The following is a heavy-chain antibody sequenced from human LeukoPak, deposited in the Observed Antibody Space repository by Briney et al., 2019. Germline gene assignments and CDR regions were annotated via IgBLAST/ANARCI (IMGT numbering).Heavy chain of an antibody. CDR2: IYSGGST. CDR1: GFTFSTYA. J-gene: IGHJ3*02. Sequence: GGSLRLSCTASGFTFSTYAMSWVRQAPGKGLEWVSVIYSGGSTYYADSVKGRFTISRDNSKNTLYLQMNSLRAEDTAVYYCARAGGDWSDAFDIWGQGTMVTVSS. CDR3: ARAGGDWSDAFDI. D-gene: IGHD1-14*01. V-gene: IGHV3-53*01.